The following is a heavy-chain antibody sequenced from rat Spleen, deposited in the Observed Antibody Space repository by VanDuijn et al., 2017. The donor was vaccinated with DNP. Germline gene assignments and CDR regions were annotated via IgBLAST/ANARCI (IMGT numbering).Heavy chain of an antibody. CDR2: INPDGGST. V-gene: IGHV5-58*01. J-gene: IGHJ3*01. CDR1: GFTFNEYW. D-gene: IGHD1-2*01. CDR3: ATSTGAY. Sequence: EVQLVESGGGLVQPGRSMKLSCVASGFTFNEYWMTWIRQVPGKGLEWVASINPDGGSTHYRDSVKGRFTISRDNTENTVYLQMNSLRSEDTATYYCATSTGAYWGQGILVTVSS.